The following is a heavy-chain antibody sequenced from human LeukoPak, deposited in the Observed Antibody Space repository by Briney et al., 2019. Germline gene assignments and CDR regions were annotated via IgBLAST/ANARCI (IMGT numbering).Heavy chain of an antibody. CDR1: GYTFTSYD. CDR3: VRLLRYFDWSPGGYYYMDV. D-gene: IGHD3-9*01. CDR2: MNPNSGNT. V-gene: IGHV1-8*01. Sequence: GASVKVSCKASGYTFTSYDINWVRQATGQGLEWMGWMNPNSGNTGYAQKFQGRVTMTRNTSISTAYMELSSLRSEDTAVYYCVRLLRYFDWSPGGYYYMDVWGKGTTVTVSS. J-gene: IGHJ6*03.